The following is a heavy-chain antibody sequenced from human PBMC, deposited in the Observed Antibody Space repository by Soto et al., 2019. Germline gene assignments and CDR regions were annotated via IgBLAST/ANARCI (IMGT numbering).Heavy chain of an antibody. CDR1: GFTFSNAW. J-gene: IGHJ6*02. D-gene: IGHD6-13*01. CDR3: TTPSSWLLYYGMDV. CDR2: IKSKTDGGTT. Sequence: GGSLRLSCAASGFTFSNAWMNWVRQAPGKGLEWVGRIKSKTDGGTTDYAAPVKGRFTISRDDSKNTLYLQMNSLKTEDTAVYYCTTPSSWLLYYGMDVWGQGTTVTVSS. V-gene: IGHV3-15*07.